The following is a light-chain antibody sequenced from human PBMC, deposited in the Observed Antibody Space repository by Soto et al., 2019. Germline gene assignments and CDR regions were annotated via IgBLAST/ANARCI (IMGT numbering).Light chain of an antibody. Sequence: DIQMTQSPSSVSASVGDRVTITCRASQAIDSWLAWYQQKPGEAPKLLIFTGSLLHSGVPPRFSGSGSGTAFTLTISSLQPEDFATYYCHQTLSFPPTFGQGTKV. J-gene: IGKJ1*01. CDR1: QAIDSW. V-gene: IGKV1-12*01. CDR2: TGS. CDR3: HQTLSFPPT.